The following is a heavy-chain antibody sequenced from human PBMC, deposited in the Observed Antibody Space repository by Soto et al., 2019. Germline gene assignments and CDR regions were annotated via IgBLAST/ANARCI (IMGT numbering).Heavy chain of an antibody. V-gene: IGHV1-8*01. CDR3: ARVYSSSFVYYYYYMDV. CDR2: MNPNSGNT. J-gene: IGHJ6*03. D-gene: IGHD6-6*01. CDR1: GYTFTSYD. Sequence: ASVKVSCKASGYTFTSYDINWVRQATGQGLEWMGWMNPNSGNTGYAQKFQGRVTMTRNTSISTAYMELSSLRSEDTAVYYCARVYSSSFVYYYYYMDVWGKGTTVTVS.